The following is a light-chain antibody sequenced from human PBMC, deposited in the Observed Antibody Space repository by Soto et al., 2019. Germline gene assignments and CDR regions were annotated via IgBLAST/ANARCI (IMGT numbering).Light chain of an antibody. CDR1: SSNIGTSS. Sequence: VLTQPHSASGTPGQRVTISCSGSSSNIGTSSVHWFQQLPGTAPKLLISTTNQRPSGVPERFSGSKSGTSASLAIIGLQSEDEADYYCAAWDDSLNGHVFGTGTKVTVL. J-gene: IGLJ1*01. CDR3: AAWDDSLNGHV. V-gene: IGLV1-44*01. CDR2: TTN.